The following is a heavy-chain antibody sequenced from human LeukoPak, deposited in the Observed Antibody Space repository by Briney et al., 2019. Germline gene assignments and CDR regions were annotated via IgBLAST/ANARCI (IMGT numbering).Heavy chain of an antibody. CDR3: ARRTGTYYYDSSGYSPWRYYFDY. CDR1: GGSISSSSYY. CDR2: IYYSGST. V-gene: IGHV4-39*07. J-gene: IGHJ4*02. D-gene: IGHD3-22*01. Sequence: SETLSLTCTVSGGSISSSSYYWGWIRQPPGKGLEWIGSIYYSGSTYYNPSLKSRVTMSVDTSKNQFSLNLSSVTAADTAVFYCARRTGTYYYDSSGYSPWRYYFDYWGQGTLVTVSS.